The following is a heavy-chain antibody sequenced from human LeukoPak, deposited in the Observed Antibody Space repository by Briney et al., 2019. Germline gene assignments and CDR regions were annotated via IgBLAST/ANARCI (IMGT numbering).Heavy chain of an antibody. CDR1: GGSFSGYY. Sequence: PSETLSLTCAVYGGSFSGYYWSWIRQPPGKGLEWIGEINHSGSTNYNPPLKSRVTISVDTSKNQFSLKLSSVTAADTAVYYCATIRYGAFDIWGQGTMVTVSS. J-gene: IGHJ3*02. D-gene: IGHD3-9*01. CDR2: INHSGST. V-gene: IGHV4-34*01. CDR3: ATIRYGAFDI.